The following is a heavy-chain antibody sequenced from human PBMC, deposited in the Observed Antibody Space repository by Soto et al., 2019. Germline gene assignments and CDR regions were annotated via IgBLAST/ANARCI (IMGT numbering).Heavy chain of an antibody. V-gene: IGHV3-11*01. CDR2: ISSSGSTI. CDR1: EFTFSDYY. D-gene: IGHD5-12*01. Sequence: QVQLVESGGGLVRPGESLRLSCAASEFTFSDYYMSWVRQAPGKGLEWVSYISSSGSTIYYADSVKGRFTISRDNAKNSLYLQIHSRRAEVTAVYYCESRYRGGRALDICGQGTMLTASS. J-gene: IGHJ3*02. CDR3: ESRYRGGRALDI.